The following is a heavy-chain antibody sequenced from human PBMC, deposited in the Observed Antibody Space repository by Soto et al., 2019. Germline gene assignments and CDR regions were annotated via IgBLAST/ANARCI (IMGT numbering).Heavy chain of an antibody. J-gene: IGHJ5*02. CDR1: GGSISSYY. D-gene: IGHD3-3*01. Sequence: PSETLSLTCTVSGGSISSYYWSWIRQPPGKGLEWIGYIYYSGSTNYNPSLKSRVTISVDTSKNQFSVNLNSVTAADTALYYCVRALGSRFREWPRFDPWGQGILVTVSS. CDR3: VRALGSRFREWPRFDP. V-gene: IGHV4-59*12. CDR2: IYYSGST.